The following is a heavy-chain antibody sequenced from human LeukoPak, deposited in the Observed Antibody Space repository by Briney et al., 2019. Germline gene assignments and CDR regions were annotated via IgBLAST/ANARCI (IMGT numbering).Heavy chain of an antibody. CDR2: ISYDGSGK. CDR3: AKEDVSGWYGFDY. V-gene: IGHV3-30*18. Sequence: GGSLRLSCAASGFTFSSYGVHWVRQAPGKGLEWVAVISYDGSGKYYGDSVKGRFTISRDNSKNTVYLQMNSLRPEDTAVYYCAKEDVSGWYGFDYWGQGTLVTVSS. J-gene: IGHJ4*02. D-gene: IGHD6-19*01. CDR1: GFTFSSYG.